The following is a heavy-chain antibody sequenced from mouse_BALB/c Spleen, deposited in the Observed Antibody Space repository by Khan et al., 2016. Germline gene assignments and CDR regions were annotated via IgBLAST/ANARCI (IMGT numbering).Heavy chain of an antibody. D-gene: IGHD2-3*01. CDR3: ARRDDGGAAMDY. J-gene: IGHJ4*01. CDR1: GFSLTSYG. Sequence: QVQLKESGPGLVAPSQSLSITCTVSGFSLTSYGVHWVRQPPGKGLEWLVVIWSDGSTTSNSALKSRLSISKDNSKSQVFLKMNRLQSDDTAMYYCARRDDGGAAMDYWGQGTSVTVSS. V-gene: IGHV2-6*02. CDR2: IWSDGST.